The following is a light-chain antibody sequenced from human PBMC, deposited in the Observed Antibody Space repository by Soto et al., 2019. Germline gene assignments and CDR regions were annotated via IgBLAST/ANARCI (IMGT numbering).Light chain of an antibody. Sequence: DSVMTQSPDPLPVSLAERATIDCKSSHNILYSSNNKNYLAWYQQKKGQPPRLLFYWASTRESGVPDRFSGSGSGAHFTLALNGLQPEDLEVYYCQQYYGSPWTFGQGTKVDIK. V-gene: IGKV4-1*01. CDR3: QQYYGSPWT. J-gene: IGKJ1*01. CDR2: WAS. CDR1: HNILYSSNNKNY.